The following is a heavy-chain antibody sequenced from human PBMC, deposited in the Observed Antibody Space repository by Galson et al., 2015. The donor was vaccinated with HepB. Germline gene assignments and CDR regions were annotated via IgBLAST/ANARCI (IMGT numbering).Heavy chain of an antibody. CDR3: ARVSITMVRGVTYYYGMDV. V-gene: IGHV4-59*01. CDR1: GDSMSSSY. D-gene: IGHD3-10*01. Sequence: SETLSLTCTVSGDSMSSSYWSWIRQPPGKGLEWVGYIFYTGDINHNPSLKGRATISVDTSKNQFSLKLSSVTAADTAVYYCARVSITMVRGVTYYYGMDVWGQGTTVTVSS. J-gene: IGHJ6*02. CDR2: IFYTGDI.